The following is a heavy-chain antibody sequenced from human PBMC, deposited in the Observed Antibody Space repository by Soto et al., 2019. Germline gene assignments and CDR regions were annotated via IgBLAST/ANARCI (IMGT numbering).Heavy chain of an antibody. CDR3: ARDKAGDIVVVPAAMGYYGMDV. CDR1: GGTFSSYA. CDR2: IIPIFGTA. V-gene: IGHV1-69*13. D-gene: IGHD2-2*01. Sequence: SVKVSCKASGGTFSSYAISWVRQAPGQGLEWMGGIIPIFGTANYAQEFQGRVTITADESTSTAYMELSSLRSEDTAVYYCARDKAGDIVVVPAAMGYYGMDVWGQGTTVTVSS. J-gene: IGHJ6*02.